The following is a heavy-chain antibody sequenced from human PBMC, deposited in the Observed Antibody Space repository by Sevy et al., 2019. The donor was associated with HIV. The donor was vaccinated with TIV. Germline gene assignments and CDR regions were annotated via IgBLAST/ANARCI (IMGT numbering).Heavy chain of an antibody. CDR2: ISYDGSNK. D-gene: IGHD1-26*01. Sequence: GGSLRLSCAASGFTFSSYAMHRVRQAPGKRLEWVAVISYDGSNKYYADSVKGRFTISRDNSKNTLYLQMNSLRAEDTAGYYCGSSGSFRYRQFDCWGQGTLVTVSS. CDR3: GSSGSFRYRQFDC. J-gene: IGHJ4*02. V-gene: IGHV3-30-3*01. CDR1: GFTFSSYA.